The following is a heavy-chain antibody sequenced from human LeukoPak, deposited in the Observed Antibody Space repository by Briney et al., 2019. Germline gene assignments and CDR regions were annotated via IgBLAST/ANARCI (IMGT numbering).Heavy chain of an antibody. V-gene: IGHV4-34*01. Sequence: SETLCLTCAVYGGSFSGYYWSWIRQPPGKGLEWIGEINHSGSTNYNPSLKSRVTISVDTSKNQFSLKLSSVTAADTAVYYCARESTSYWFDPWGQGALVTVSS. CDR2: INHSGST. J-gene: IGHJ5*02. CDR1: GGSFSGYY. CDR3: ARESTSYWFDP. D-gene: IGHD2-2*01.